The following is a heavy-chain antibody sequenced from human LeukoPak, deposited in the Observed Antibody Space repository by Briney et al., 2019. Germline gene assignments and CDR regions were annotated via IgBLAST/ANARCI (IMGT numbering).Heavy chain of an antibody. J-gene: IGHJ4*02. Sequence: GGSLRLSCAASGFTISSYSMNWVRQAPGKGLEWVSSISSSSSYIYYADSVKGRFTISRDNAKNSLYLQMNSLRAEDTAVYYCARDSFEQLGEYYFDYWGQGTLVTVSS. CDR1: GFTISSYS. CDR3: ARDSFEQLGEYYFDY. D-gene: IGHD3-10*01. V-gene: IGHV3-21*01. CDR2: ISSSSSYI.